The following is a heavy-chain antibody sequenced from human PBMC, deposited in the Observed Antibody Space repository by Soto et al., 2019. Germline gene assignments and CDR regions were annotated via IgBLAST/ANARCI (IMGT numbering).Heavy chain of an antibody. V-gene: IGHV4-34*01. Sequence: SETLSLTCAVYGGSFSGYYWSWIRQPPGKGLEWIGEINHSGSTNYNPSLKSRVTISVDTSKNQFSLKLSSVTAADTAVYYCAIQSRFDYYYYMDVWGKGTTVTVSS. J-gene: IGHJ6*03. CDR2: INHSGST. CDR3: AIQSRFDYYYYMDV. CDR1: GGSFSGYY. D-gene: IGHD3-10*01.